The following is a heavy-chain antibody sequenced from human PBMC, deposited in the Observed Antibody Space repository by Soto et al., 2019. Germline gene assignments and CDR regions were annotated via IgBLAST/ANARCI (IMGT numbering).Heavy chain of an antibody. V-gene: IGHV1-3*01. CDR3: ATPSQAVAGSAAFDY. CDR2: INAGNGNT. D-gene: IGHD6-19*01. J-gene: IGHJ4*02. CDR1: GYTFTSYP. Sequence: SVKVACKASGYTFTSYPMHWVRQAPGQRLEWMGWINAGNGNTKYSQKFQGRVTITRDTSASTAYMELSSLISEDTAVYYCATPSQAVAGSAAFDYWGQGTLVTVSS.